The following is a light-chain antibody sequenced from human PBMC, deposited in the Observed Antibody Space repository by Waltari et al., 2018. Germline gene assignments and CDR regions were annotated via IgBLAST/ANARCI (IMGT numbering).Light chain of an antibody. CDR1: QNINNY. V-gene: IGKV1-39*01. Sequence: DIQMTQSPSSLSASVGDRVIITCRASQNINNYLNWYQQKPGKAPKLLIYASSNLQGGVPSRFSGDGSGTDFILTISTLQPEDFATYYCQQSSSSPITFGPGTKVDVK. J-gene: IGKJ3*01. CDR2: ASS. CDR3: QQSSSSPIT.